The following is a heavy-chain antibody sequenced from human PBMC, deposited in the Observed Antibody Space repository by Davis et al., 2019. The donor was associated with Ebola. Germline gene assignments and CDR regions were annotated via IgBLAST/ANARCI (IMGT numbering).Heavy chain of an antibody. CDR2: ITHIETYT. D-gene: IGHD3-10*01. Sequence: GESLKISCAVSGFILSDYYMSWVRQAPGKGLEWISYITHIETYTNYADSVKGRFTISRDTGKKSLYLQMDSLRADDTAVYYCARYIITPGGVPHFDHWGQGAQVTVSS. J-gene: IGHJ4*02. CDR1: GFILSDYY. V-gene: IGHV3-11*06. CDR3: ARYIITPGGVPHFDH.